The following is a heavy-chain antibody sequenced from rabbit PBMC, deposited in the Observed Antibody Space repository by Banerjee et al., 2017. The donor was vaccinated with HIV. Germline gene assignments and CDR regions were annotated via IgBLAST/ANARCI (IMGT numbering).Heavy chain of an antibody. D-gene: IGHD7-1*01. Sequence: QSLEESGGDLVKPGASLTLTCTASGFSFSNNYMCWVRQAPGKGLEWIACIYVGSSGDTYYANWAKGRFTISKTSSTTVTLQMTSLTAADTATYFCVREFIYAGYVGYGSGWLDLWGPGTLVTVS. CDR1: GFSFSNNY. CDR3: VREFIYAGYVGYGSGWLDL. CDR2: IYVGSSGDT. J-gene: IGHJ5*01. V-gene: IGHV1S40*01.